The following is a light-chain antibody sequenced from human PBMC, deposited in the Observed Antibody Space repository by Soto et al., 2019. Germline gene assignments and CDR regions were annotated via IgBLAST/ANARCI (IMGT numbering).Light chain of an antibody. J-gene: IGKJ1*01. V-gene: IGKV3-20*01. CDR2: GAS. CDR3: HQYGSSPAT. Sequence: EIVLTQSPVTLSLSPGDRATLSCRASQSVSSSYLAWYQLKPGQAPRLLMYGASSRATGIPDRISGRGSGTDFTLTISRLEPEDFAVYYCHQYGSSPATFGQGTEVEIK. CDR1: QSVSSSY.